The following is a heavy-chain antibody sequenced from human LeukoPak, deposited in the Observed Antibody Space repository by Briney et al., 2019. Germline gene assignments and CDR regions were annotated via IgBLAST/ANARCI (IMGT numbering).Heavy chain of an antibody. CDR1: GFTFSSYG. D-gene: IGHD3-22*01. J-gene: IGHJ4*02. CDR2: ISYDGSNK. V-gene: IGHV3-30*18. Sequence: PGGPLRLSCAASGFTFSSYGMHWVRQAPGKGLEWVAVISYDGSNKYYADSVKGRFTVSRDNSKNTLYLQMNSLRAEDTAVYYCAKDRYDSSGYIDYWGQGTLVTVSS. CDR3: AKDRYDSSGYIDY.